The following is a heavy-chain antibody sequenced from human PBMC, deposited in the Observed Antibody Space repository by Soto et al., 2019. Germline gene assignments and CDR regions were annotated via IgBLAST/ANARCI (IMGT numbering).Heavy chain of an antibody. D-gene: IGHD3-22*01. CDR2: ISYNGSNK. CDR3: ASRGYYYDSSGYSSYYYGMDV. CDR1: GFTFSSYA. Sequence: GSLRLSCAASGFTFSSYAMHWVRQAPGKGLEWVAVISYNGSNKYYADSVKGRFTISRDNSKNTLYLQMNSLRAEDTAVYYCASRGYYYDSSGYSSYYYGMDVWGQGTTVTVSS. J-gene: IGHJ6*02. V-gene: IGHV3-30-3*01.